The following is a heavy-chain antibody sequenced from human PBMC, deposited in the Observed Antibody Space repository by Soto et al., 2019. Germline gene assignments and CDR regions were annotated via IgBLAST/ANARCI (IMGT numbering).Heavy chain of an antibody. Sequence: SETLSLTFTVSGGSISSYDWSWIRQPPGKGLEWIGYIYYSGSTNYNPSLKSRVAISVDTSKNTFYLKLSFVTAADTAVYYCARGRYYGSGSYYRGYYYMDVWGKGTTVTVSS. CDR3: ARGRYYGSGSYYRGYYYMDV. J-gene: IGHJ6*03. CDR1: GGSISSYD. D-gene: IGHD3-10*01. CDR2: IYYSGST. V-gene: IGHV4-59*12.